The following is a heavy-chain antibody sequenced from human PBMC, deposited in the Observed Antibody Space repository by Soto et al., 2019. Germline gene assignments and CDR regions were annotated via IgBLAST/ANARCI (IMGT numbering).Heavy chain of an antibody. D-gene: IGHD3-10*02. J-gene: IGHJ6*02. CDR1: GFTFSNYW. V-gene: IGHV3-74*01. CDR2: ISTDGSST. Sequence: EMQLVESGGGLVKPGGSLRISCAASGFTFSNYWMHWVRQTPGKGLVWVSRISTDGSSTWYADSVKGRFTISRDSAKNTLYLQMSSLRDEDTAVYDCARGGRMFYYSYGMDVCGQGTNVAVAS. CDR3: ARGGRMFYYSYGMDV.